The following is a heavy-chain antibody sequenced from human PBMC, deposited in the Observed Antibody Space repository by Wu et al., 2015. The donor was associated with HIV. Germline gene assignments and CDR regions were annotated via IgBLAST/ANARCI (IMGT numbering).Heavy chain of an antibody. Sequence: QVQLVQSGAEVKKPGASVKVSCKVSGYTLTELSMHWVRQAPGKGLEWMGIINPSGGSTSYAQKFQGRVTMTRDTSTSTVYMELSSLRSEDTAVYYCARRGPRTWELLTLDNPGSDPWGQGNPGPPSP. CDR2: INPSGGST. CDR1: GYTLTELS. CDR3: ARRGPRTWELLTLDNPGSDP. J-gene: IGHJ5*02. D-gene: IGHD1-26*01. V-gene: IGHV1-46*03.